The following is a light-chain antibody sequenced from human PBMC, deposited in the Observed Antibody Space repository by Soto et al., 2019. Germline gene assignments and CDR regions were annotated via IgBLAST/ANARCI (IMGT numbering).Light chain of an antibody. J-gene: IGKJ1*01. V-gene: IGKV1-39*01. CDR2: AAS. CDR1: QTITTY. CDR3: QQSYSSPWT. Sequence: DIQMTQSPSSLSASVGDRVTITCRASQTITTYLNWYQQKPGKAPKLLIYAASTLLSGVPARFSGGGSGTDFTLIIDSLPPEDFATYYCQQSYSSPWTFGQGTKVEIK.